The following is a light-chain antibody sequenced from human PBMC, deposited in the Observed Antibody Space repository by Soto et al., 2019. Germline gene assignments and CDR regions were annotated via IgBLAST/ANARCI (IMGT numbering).Light chain of an antibody. J-gene: IGKJ1*01. Sequence: DIQMTQSPSSLSASVGDRVTITCRASQSISRFLNWYQQKSGKPPQLLIYAASSLQSGVPSRFSGSVSGTDFTLTISSLQPEDVATYYCQKTYINPPWTFGQGSKVEIK. CDR1: QSISRF. V-gene: IGKV1-39*01. CDR3: QKTYINPPWT. CDR2: AAS.